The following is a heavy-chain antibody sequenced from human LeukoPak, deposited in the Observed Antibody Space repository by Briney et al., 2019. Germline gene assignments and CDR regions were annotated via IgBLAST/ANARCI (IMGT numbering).Heavy chain of an antibody. Sequence: SVNLSCNASGATFSSYAISWVRQAPGQGLEWMGGIIPYFGTANYAQKFQGRVTITADESTGTAYMELSSLRSEDTAVYYCARSHIVVVPAAISYYYYYGMDVWGKGTTVTVSS. CDR1: GATFSSYA. CDR3: ARSHIVVVPAAISYYYYYGMDV. CDR2: IIPYFGTA. D-gene: IGHD2-2*01. V-gene: IGHV1-69*13. J-gene: IGHJ6*04.